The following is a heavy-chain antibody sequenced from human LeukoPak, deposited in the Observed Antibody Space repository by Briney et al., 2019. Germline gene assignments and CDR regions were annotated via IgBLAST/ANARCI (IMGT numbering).Heavy chain of an antibody. CDR3: AKKKVDVMGNQYYYYYGLDV. Sequence: SETLSLTCAVSGGSFSGYSLTWIRQPPGQGLEWIGEINHSGINHFNPSLKSRVTISADTSKKQVFLNLNSVTAADTAVYYCAKKKVDVMGNQYYYYYGLDVWGQGTTVTVSS. D-gene: IGHD3-16*01. V-gene: IGHV4-34*01. CDR2: INHSGIN. CDR1: GGSFSGYS. J-gene: IGHJ6*02.